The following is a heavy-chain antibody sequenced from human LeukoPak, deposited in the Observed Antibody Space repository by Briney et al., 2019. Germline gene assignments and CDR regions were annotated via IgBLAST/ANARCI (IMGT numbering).Heavy chain of an antibody. D-gene: IGHD3/OR15-3a*01. CDR3: AKDLNLGTGP. J-gene: IGHJ5*02. Sequence: GGSLRLSCAASGFNFVDYAMHWVRQVPGKGLEWVSGISYNSGTIVYADSVKGRFTISRDNARNSLFLQMNSLRAEDAAVYYCAKDLNLGTGPWGQGTLVTVSS. CDR1: GFNFVDYA. CDR2: ISYNSGTI. V-gene: IGHV3-9*01.